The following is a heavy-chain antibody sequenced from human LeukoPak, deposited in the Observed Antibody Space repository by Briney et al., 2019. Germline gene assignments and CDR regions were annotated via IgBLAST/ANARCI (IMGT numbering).Heavy chain of an antibody. J-gene: IGHJ3*01. CDR1: GGSISTFY. CDR2: IFHTGHS. Sequence: SETLSLTCTVSGGSISTFYWSWLRQPPGKGLEWIGYIFHTGHSNHNPSLKGRVTISVDTSKNQFSLNLNSVTAADTAVYYCARDRDYAFDVWGQGTVVTVSS. V-gene: IGHV4-59*12. CDR3: ARDRDYAFDV.